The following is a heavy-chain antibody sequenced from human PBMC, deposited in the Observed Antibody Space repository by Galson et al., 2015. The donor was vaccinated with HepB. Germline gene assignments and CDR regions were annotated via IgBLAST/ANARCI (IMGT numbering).Heavy chain of an antibody. CDR3: TTDVYYSTYWSWLDP. CDR2: INSKTDGETT. Sequence: SLRLSCAASGFPFNNAWMTWVRQAPGMGLEWVGRINSKTDGETTDYAAPVKGRFTISRDDSKNRLYLQMNSLKTEDSAVYYCTTDVYYSTYWSWLDPWSQRTLVTVSS. V-gene: IGHV3-15*01. D-gene: IGHD2-8*02. J-gene: IGHJ5*02. CDR1: GFPFNNAW.